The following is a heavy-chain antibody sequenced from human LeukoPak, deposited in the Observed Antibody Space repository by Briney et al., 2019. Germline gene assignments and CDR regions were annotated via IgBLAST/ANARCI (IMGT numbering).Heavy chain of an antibody. CDR3: TTEVLRFLEWFEADYYYYYMDV. Sequence: GGSLRLSCAASGFTFSNAWMSWVRQAPGKGLEWVGRIKSKTDGGTTDYAAPVKGRFTISRDDSKNTLYLQMNSLKTEDTAVYYCTTEVLRFLEWFEADYYYYYMDVWGKGTTVPVSS. CDR2: IKSKTDGGTT. V-gene: IGHV3-15*01. CDR1: GFTFSNAW. D-gene: IGHD3-3*01. J-gene: IGHJ6*03.